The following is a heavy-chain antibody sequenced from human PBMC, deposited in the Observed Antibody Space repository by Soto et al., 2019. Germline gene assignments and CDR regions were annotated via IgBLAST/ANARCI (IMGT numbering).Heavy chain of an antibody. CDR1: GYTFTSYA. CDR2: INAGNGNT. J-gene: IGHJ6*02. V-gene: IGHV1-3*01. Sequence: QVQLVQSGAEVKKPGASVKVSCKASGYTFTSYAMHWVRQAPGQRLEWMGWINAGNGNTKYSQKVQGRVTITRDTSATTAYMELSSLRSEDTAVYYCASEYCGVDSYSAARYGMDVWGQGTTVTVSS. D-gene: IGHD2-21*02. CDR3: ASEYCGVDSYSAARYGMDV.